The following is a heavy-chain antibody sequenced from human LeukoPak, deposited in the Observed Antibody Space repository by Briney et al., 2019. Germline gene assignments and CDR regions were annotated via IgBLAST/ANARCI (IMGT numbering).Heavy chain of an antibody. CDR3: ASLAFDYYESSGYEL. CDR1: GYTFTCYY. CDR2: INPNSGGT. V-gene: IGHV1-2*06. D-gene: IGHD3-22*01. Sequence: ASVKVSCKASGYTFTCYYMHWVRQAPGQGLEWMGRINPNSGGTNYAQKFQGSVSIIRDTSFSTTYMELSRLGSDDTAVYYCASLAFDYYESSGYELWGQGTLVTVSS. J-gene: IGHJ4*02.